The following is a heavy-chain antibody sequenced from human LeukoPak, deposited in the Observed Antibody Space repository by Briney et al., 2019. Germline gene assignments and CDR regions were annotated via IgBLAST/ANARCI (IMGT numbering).Heavy chain of an antibody. CDR2: IYSSGST. D-gene: IGHD1-14*01. CDR1: GASMTTYY. V-gene: IGHV4-59*12. CDR3: ARDRNTINWFYY. J-gene: IGHJ5*01. Sequence: PSETLSLTCTVSGASMTTYYWSWIRQPPGKGLEWVAYIYSSGSTNYNPSLKSRLTISIDTSKKQFSLKMSSVTAADTAVYYCARDRNTINWFYYWGQGTLVTVSS.